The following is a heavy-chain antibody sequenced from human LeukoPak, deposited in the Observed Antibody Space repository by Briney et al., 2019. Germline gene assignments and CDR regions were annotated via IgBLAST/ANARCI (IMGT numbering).Heavy chain of an antibody. V-gene: IGHV1-46*01. Sequence: ASVKVSCKASGYTFTNYHIHWVRQAPGQGLEWMGIINPRNGDTTYAQKFQGRVTLTRDTSTSAVYMDLSSPTSEDTAVYCCARLPYSATYIADYWGQGTLVTVSS. CDR2: INPRNGDT. CDR1: GYTFTNYH. D-gene: IGHD3-10*01. J-gene: IGHJ4*02. CDR3: ARLPYSATYIADY.